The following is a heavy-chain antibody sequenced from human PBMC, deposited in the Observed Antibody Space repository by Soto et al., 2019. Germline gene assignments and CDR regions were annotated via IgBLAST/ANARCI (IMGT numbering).Heavy chain of an antibody. D-gene: IGHD6-25*01. CDR1: GYSFSTYS. V-gene: IGHV1-18*04. CDR2: IGAFNGNK. CDR3: ARAVGAALDY. J-gene: IGHJ4*02. Sequence: QVQLVQSGAEVKKPGTSVKVSCKASGYSFSTYSFSWVRQAPGQGLEWMGWIGAFNGNKNYAQKFQGRVTMTTDTSTTTVYMELGSLTSDDTAVYYCARAVGAALDYWGQGTLVTVSS.